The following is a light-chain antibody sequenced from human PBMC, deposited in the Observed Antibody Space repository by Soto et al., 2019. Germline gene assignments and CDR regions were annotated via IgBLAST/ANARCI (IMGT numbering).Light chain of an antibody. V-gene: IGKV1-8*01. CDR3: QQYYSYPPT. J-gene: IGKJ4*01. CDR1: QGISSY. Sequence: AIRMTQSPSSLSASTGDRVTITCRASQGISSYLAWYQQKPGKAPKLLIYAASTLQSGVPSRFSGSGSWTDFTLTISCLQSEDCATYYCQQYYSYPPTFGGGTKVEIK. CDR2: AAS.